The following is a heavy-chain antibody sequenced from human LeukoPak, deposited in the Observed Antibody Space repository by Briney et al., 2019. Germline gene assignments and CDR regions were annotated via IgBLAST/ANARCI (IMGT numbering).Heavy chain of an antibody. Sequence: GGSLRLSCAASGFTFSSYSMNWVRQAPGKGLEWVSSISSSSSYIYYADSVKGRFTISRDNAKNSLYLQMNSLRAEDTAVYYCARDLSSYGGNFKSWAFDIWGQGTMVTVSS. CDR2: ISSSSSYI. D-gene: IGHD4-23*01. CDR1: GFTFSSYS. J-gene: IGHJ3*02. V-gene: IGHV3-21*01. CDR3: ARDLSSYGGNFKSWAFDI.